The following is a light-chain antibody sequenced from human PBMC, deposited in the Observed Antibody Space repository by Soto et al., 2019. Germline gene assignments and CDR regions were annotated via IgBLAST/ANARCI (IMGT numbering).Light chain of an antibody. CDR2: RNN. V-gene: IGLV1-47*01. J-gene: IGLJ3*02. Sequence: QSVLTQHPSASGTPGQSVTISCSGSSSNIGSSYVYWYQQLPGTAPKLLIFRNNQRPSGVPDRFSGSKSGTSASLAISGPRSEDEADYYCATWDDSLSGWVFGGGTKLTVL. CDR3: ATWDDSLSGWV. CDR1: SSNIGSSY.